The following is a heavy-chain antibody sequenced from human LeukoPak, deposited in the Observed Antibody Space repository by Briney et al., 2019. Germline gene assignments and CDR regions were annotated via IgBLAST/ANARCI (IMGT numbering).Heavy chain of an antibody. D-gene: IGHD2-2*02. V-gene: IGHV1-46*03. CDR1: GYTFTSYY. Sequence: ASVTVSCKASGYTFTSYYMHLVRQAPGPGLEWMGIINPSGGSTSYAQKYQGRVTMTRDTSKSTVYMELSSLRSEDTAVYYCARGDIVVVPAAIQSDYWGQGTLVTVSS. J-gene: IGHJ4*02. CDR2: INPSGGST. CDR3: ARGDIVVVPAAIQSDY.